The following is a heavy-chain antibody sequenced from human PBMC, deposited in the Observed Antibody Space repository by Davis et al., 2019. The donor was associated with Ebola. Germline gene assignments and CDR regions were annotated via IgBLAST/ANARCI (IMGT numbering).Heavy chain of an antibody. CDR2: INPNTGGT. D-gene: IGHD2-8*02. Sequence: ASVKVSCKASGYTFTSYYMHWVRQAPGQGLEWMAWINPNTGGTNFAQKFRGRVTMTRDTSITTAYMELSRLRSDDTAVYYCARGLVVNARHPDFDSWGQGTLVTVSS. CDR3: ARGLVVNARHPDFDS. J-gene: IGHJ4*02. CDR1: GYTFTSYY. V-gene: IGHV1-2*02.